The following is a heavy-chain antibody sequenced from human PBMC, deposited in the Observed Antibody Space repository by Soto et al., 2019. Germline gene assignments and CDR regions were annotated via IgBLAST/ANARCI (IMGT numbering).Heavy chain of an antibody. V-gene: IGHV4-34*01. CDR1: GGSFSGYY. D-gene: IGHD1-26*01. CDR3: ARAMGAINYFDY. CDR2: INHSGST. Sequence: SETLSLTCAVYGGSFSGYYWSWIRQPPGKGLEWIGEINHSGSTNYNPSLKSRVTISGDTSKNQFSLNLSSVTAADTAVYYCARAMGAINYFDYWGQGTLVTVSS. J-gene: IGHJ4*02.